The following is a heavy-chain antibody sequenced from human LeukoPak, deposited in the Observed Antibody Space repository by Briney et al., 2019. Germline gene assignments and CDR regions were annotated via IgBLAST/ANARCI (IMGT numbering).Heavy chain of an antibody. V-gene: IGHV3-30*18. CDR3: AKGPNQKYCSSTSCFYGTPMDV. CDR1: GFTFSSYG. CDR2: ISYDGSNK. D-gene: IGHD2-2*01. J-gene: IGHJ6*02. Sequence: GRSLRLSCAASGFTFSSYGMHLVRQAPGKGLEWVAVISYDGSNKYYADSVKGRFTISRDNSKNTLYLQMNSLRAEDTAVYYCAKGPNQKYCSSTSCFYGTPMDVWGQGTTVTVSS.